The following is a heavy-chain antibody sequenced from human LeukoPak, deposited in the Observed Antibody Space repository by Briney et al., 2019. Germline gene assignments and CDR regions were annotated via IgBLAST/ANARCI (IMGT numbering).Heavy chain of an antibody. CDR2: IYYSGST. V-gene: IGHV4-59*01. CDR1: GGSISSYY. CDR3: ARTTRYCSGGSCRYSTPYFDY. Sequence: SETLSLTCTVSGGSISSYYWSWIRQPPGKGLEWIGYIYYSGSTNYNPSLKSRVTISVDTSKNQFSLKLSSVTAADTAVYYCARTTRYCSGGSCRYSTPYFDYWGQGTLVTVSS. D-gene: IGHD2-15*01. J-gene: IGHJ4*02.